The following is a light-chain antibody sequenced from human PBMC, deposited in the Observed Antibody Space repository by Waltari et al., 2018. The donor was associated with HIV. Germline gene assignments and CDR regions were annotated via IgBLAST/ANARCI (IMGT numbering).Light chain of an antibody. J-gene: IGLJ1*01. CDR3: AAWDDSLNGYV. CDR2: YDD. V-gene: IGLV1-36*01. Sequence: QSVLTQPPSVSEAPSQRVTISCSGSSSTLGSNSVTWYQQVPGKAPKLLIYYDDLLSSGVSDRFSGSKSGTSASLAIRGLQSEDEADYYCAAWDDSLNGYVFGSGTKVTVL. CDR1: SSTLGSNS.